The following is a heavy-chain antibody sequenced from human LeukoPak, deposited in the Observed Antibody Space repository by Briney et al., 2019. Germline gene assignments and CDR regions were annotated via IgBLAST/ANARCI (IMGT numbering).Heavy chain of an antibody. D-gene: IGHD1-26*01. V-gene: IGHV1-2*02. CDR1: GYTFTVYH. Sequence: ASVKVSCKASGYTFTVYHMHWVRQAPGQGLEWMGWINPNSGGTNYAQKFQGRVTMTRDTSISTAYMELSRLRSDDTAVYYCASLHEVGAEDFDYWGQGTLVTVSS. CDR3: ASLHEVGAEDFDY. J-gene: IGHJ4*02. CDR2: INPNSGGT.